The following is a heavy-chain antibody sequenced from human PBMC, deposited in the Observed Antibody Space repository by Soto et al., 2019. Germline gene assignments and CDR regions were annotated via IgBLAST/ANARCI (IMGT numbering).Heavy chain of an antibody. CDR3: AGGYYSGSNASWFDY. V-gene: IGHV1-69*01. CDR1: GGTFSSYT. CDR2: ITPTLNIA. D-gene: IGHD1-26*01. Sequence: QVQLVQSGAEVREPGSSVKVSCKASGGTFSSYTVIWVRQAPGQGLEWMGGITPTLNIAKYAKKFQGRVTSTADEATSTVNIHLSSLRSEDTVVYFSAGGYYSGSNASWFDYWGQGTLVAVSS. J-gene: IGHJ4*02.